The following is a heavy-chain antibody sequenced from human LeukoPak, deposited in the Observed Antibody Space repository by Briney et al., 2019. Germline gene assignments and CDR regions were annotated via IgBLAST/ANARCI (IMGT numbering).Heavy chain of an antibody. CDR2: ITPIFGTA. CDR3: ASRSGSSGYYYYYFDY. V-gene: IGHV1-69*13. CDR1: GGTFSSYA. Sequence: SVKVSCKASGGTFSSYAISWVRQAPGQGLEWMGGITPIFGTANYAQKFQGRVTITADESTSTAYMELSSLRSEDTAVYYCASRSGSSGYYYYYFDYWGQGTLVTVSS. J-gene: IGHJ4*02. D-gene: IGHD3-22*01.